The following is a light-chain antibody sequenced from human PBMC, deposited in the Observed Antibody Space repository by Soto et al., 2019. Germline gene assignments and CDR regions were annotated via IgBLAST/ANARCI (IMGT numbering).Light chain of an antibody. J-gene: IGKJ5*01. V-gene: IGKV3-11*01. CDR3: QQRKNWQVT. CDR2: DAS. CDR1: QSVSNY. Sequence: EIVLTHSPVTLSLSPGERATLSSRASQSVSNYLAWYQQKPRQAPRLPIYDASNRATGIPARFSGSGSGTDFTLTISSLEPEDFAVYYCQQRKNWQVTFGQGTRLEIK.